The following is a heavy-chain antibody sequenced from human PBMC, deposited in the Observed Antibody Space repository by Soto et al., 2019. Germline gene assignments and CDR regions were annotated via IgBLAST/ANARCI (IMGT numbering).Heavy chain of an antibody. J-gene: IGHJ3*01. CDR3: ARYRTKVPVAFDV. CDR2: MNPSGRNT. Sequence: QVQLVQSGAEVKKPGASVQVSCKASGLAFPIDDIIWVRQTIGQGLEFMGWMNPSGRNTGYTQKFQGRATFTRNTPTNTAYMELSGLRSEDTAVYYCARYRTKVPVAFDVWGQGTMVTVSS. D-gene: IGHD3-16*02. V-gene: IGHV1-8*01. CDR1: GLAFPIDD.